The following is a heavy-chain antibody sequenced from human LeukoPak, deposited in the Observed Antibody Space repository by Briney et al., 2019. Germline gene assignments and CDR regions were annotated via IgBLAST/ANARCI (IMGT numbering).Heavy chain of an antibody. CDR3: AKPLTLSGSYSWGYYFDY. J-gene: IGHJ4*02. D-gene: IGHD1-26*01. CDR1: GFTFSSYA. Sequence: PGGSLRLSCAASGFTFSSYAMSWVRQAPGKGLEWVSVISGSGGRTYYADSVKGRFTISRDNSKNTLYLQMNSLRAEDTAVYYCAKPLTLSGSYSWGYYFDYWGQGTLVTVSS. CDR2: ISGSGGRT. V-gene: IGHV3-23*01.